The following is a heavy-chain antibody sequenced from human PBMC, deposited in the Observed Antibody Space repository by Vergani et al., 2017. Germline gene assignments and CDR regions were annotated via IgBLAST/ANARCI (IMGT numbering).Heavy chain of an antibody. CDR1: GFSFNSYW. J-gene: IGHJ5*01. Sequence: DVHLAESGGGFFQPGGSLRLSCSASGFSFNSYWMHWVRQVPGKGLLWVSRIKSDGSITAYADSVKGRFTISRDNAQNTLYLQMNSLRVEDTGVYYCASARCIETCYMSKWLDSWGQGTLVTVSS. D-gene: IGHD3-9*01. CDR2: IKSDGSIT. V-gene: IGHV3-74*03. CDR3: ASARCIETCYMSKWLDS.